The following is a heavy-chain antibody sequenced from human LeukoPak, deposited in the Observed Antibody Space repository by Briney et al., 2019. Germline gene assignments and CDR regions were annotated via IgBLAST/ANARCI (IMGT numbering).Heavy chain of an antibody. V-gene: IGHV3-30*02. Sequence: GGSLRLSCAASGFTFNTYGMHWARQAPGKGLEWVAFIRYDESNKYYAESVEGRFTISRDDSKNTVYLQMKSLGPEDTAMYYCAKDSDYYGSGSYPDLFYIDFWGQGALVTVSS. CDR1: GFTFNTYG. CDR2: IRYDESNK. J-gene: IGHJ4*02. CDR3: AKDSDYYGSGSYPDLFYIDF. D-gene: IGHD3-10*01.